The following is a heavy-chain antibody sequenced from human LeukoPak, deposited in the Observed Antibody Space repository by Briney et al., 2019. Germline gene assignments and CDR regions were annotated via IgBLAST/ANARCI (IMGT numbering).Heavy chain of an antibody. CDR3: ASSYYYDSSGYYSLHF. J-gene: IGHJ4*02. CDR1: GGSISSGTYY. CDR2: IYTSGST. Sequence: PSETLTLTCTVSGGSISSGTYYWSWIRQPAGKGLEWIGRIYTSGSTNYNPSLKSRVTISVDTSKNQFSLKLSSVTAADTAVYYCASSYYYDSSGYYSLHFGGQGTLVTVSS. V-gene: IGHV4-61*02. D-gene: IGHD3-22*01.